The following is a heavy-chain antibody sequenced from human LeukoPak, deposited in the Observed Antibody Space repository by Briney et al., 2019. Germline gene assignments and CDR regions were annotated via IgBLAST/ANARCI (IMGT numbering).Heavy chain of an antibody. V-gene: IGHV4-34*01. D-gene: IGHD2-2*02. CDR1: GGSFSEYY. J-gene: IGHJ6*02. CDR2: ISQSGST. CDR3: ARGQVVPAAISISDGMDV. Sequence: PSETLSLTCAVYGGSFSEYYWSWIRQSPGKGLEWIAEISQSGSTNYNPSLKSRVTISVDTSKNQFSLKLSSVTAADTAVYYCARGQVVPAAISISDGMDVWGQGTTVTVSS.